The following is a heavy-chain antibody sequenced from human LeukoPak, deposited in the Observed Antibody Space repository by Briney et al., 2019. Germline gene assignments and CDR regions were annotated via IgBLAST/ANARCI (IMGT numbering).Heavy chain of an antibody. V-gene: IGHV1-2*02. Sequence: AASVKVSCKASGYTFTGYYMHWVRQAPGQGLEWMGWINPNSGGTNYAQKFQGRVTMTRDTSISTAYMELSRLRSDDTAVYYCARDLPQGYYGSGSYFGQYNWFDPWGQGTLVTVSS. CDR1: GYTFTGYY. CDR2: INPNSGGT. D-gene: IGHD3-10*01. J-gene: IGHJ5*02. CDR3: ARDLPQGYYGSGSYFGQYNWFDP.